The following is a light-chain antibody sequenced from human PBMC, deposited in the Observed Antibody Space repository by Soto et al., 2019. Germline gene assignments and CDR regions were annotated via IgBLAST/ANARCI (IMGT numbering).Light chain of an antibody. J-gene: IGKJ2*01. CDR3: QQSYSTPPGT. CDR2: DAS. CDR1: QGIRND. Sequence: DIQMTQSPSSLSASVGDRVTITCRASQGIRNDLGWYQQKPGKAPNLLIYDASSLQSGVPSRFSGSGSGTDFTLTISSLQPEDFATYYCQQSYSTPPGTFGQGTKVDIK. V-gene: IGKV1-39*01.